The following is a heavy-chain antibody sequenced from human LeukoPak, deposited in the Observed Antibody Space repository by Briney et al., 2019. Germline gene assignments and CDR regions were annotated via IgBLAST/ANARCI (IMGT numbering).Heavy chain of an antibody. J-gene: IGHJ4*02. CDR2: IKQEGTEK. V-gene: IGHV3-7*02. CDR3: VRPTGGYSYNY. CDR1: GFTFSNYW. D-gene: IGHD5-18*01. Sequence: GGSLRLACAASGFTFSNYWMTWVRQAPGKGLEWVANIKQEGTEKYSVDSVKGRFTISRDDAKNTLYLQMTSLTAEDTAVYYCVRPTGGYSYNYWGQGTLVTVSS.